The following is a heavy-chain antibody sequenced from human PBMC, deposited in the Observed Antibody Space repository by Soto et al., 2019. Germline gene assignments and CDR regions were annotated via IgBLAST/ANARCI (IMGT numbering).Heavy chain of an antibody. CDR2: IHYSGDT. J-gene: IGHJ4*02. CDR3: ARLAYSSRGGQFFDY. CDR1: GDSISSGGYH. Sequence: QVQLQESGPGLVEPSQTLSLTCNVSGDSISSGGYHWSWIRQHPGKGLEWIVYIHYSGDTYYNLSIKSRVAISVHTSKKQFSLNLSSATAADTAVYYCARLAYSSRGGQFFDYWGQGVLVTVSS. D-gene: IGHD6-13*01. V-gene: IGHV4-31*03.